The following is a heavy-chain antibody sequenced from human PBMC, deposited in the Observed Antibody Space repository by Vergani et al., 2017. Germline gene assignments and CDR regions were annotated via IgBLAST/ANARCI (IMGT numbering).Heavy chain of an antibody. D-gene: IGHD6-19*01. CDR1: GYSFNNYA. Sequence: QVQLVQSGAEVKKPGASVKVSCKASGYSFNNYAIHWVRQAPGQGLEWMGWINPTTGNPTYARASTGRFVFSLDTSISTAYLQIGSLKAEDTAVYFCAXAKRGRLAVGATDSWGQGTLLTVSS. CDR2: INPTTGNP. J-gene: IGHJ4*02. CDR3: AXAKRGRLAVGATDS. V-gene: IGHV7-4-1*01.